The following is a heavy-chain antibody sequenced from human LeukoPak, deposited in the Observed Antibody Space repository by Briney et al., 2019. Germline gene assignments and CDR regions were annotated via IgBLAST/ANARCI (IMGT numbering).Heavy chain of an antibody. V-gene: IGHV4-4*07. D-gene: IGHD6-13*01. CDR2: IYTSGST. CDR1: GGSISSYY. Sequence: PSETLSLTCTVSGGSISSYYWRWIRQPAGKGLEWIGRIYTSGSTNYNPSLKSRVTMSVDTSKNQFSLKLSSVTAADAAVYYCARERVVAAAGYNWFDPGGQGTLVTVSS. CDR3: ARERVVAAAGYNWFDP. J-gene: IGHJ5*02.